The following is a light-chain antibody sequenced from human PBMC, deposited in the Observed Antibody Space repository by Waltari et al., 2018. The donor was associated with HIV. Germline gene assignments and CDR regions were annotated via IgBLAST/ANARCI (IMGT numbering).Light chain of an antibody. CDR3: MQGTHWPPT. V-gene: IGKV2D-30*01. CDR1: EGLVYRDGNTY. CDR2: RVS. J-gene: IGKJ2*01. Sequence: EVVMSQFPLPLAVTPGQPASISCTSSEGLVYRDGNTYLNWFHQRPGQSPRRLIFRVSNWDPGVPDRFRGSGSHTNFTLEITRVQSDDVGIFYCMQGTHWPPTFGQGTRLEI.